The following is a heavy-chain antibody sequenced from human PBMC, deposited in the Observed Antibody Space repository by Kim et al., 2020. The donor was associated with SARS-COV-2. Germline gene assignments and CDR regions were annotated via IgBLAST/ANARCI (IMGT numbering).Heavy chain of an antibody. Sequence: TTDAASVKARFPLSRDNAKNTLYLEMNRLRAEDTAVHYCARGNNHGMDVWGQGTTVTVSS. V-gene: IGHV3-74*01. CDR2: T. CDR3: ARGNNHGMDV. D-gene: IGHD1-1*01. J-gene: IGHJ6*02.